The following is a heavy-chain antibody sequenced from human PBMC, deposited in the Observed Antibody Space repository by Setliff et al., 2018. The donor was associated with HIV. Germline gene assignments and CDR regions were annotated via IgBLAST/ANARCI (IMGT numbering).Heavy chain of an antibody. CDR1: GYSISSRYY. Sequence: SETLSLTCTVSGYSISSRYYWGWIRQPPGKGLEWIGSVYHTGSTYYNPSLKSRVTMSADTSKNQFSLKLSSVTAADTAVYYCASSPAWRSDFGLHTFDYWVPETLLVTVSS. D-gene: IGHD2-2*01. V-gene: IGHV4-38-2*02. J-gene: IGHJ4*03. CDR3: ASSPAWRSDFGLHTFDY. CDR2: VYHTGST.